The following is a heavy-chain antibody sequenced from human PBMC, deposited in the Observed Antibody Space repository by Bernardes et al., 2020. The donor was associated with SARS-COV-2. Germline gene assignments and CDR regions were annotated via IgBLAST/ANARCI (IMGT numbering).Heavy chain of an antibody. Sequence: SETLSLTCTVSGGSISSYYWSWIRQPPGKGLEWIGYIYYSGSTNYNPSLKSRVTISVDTSKNQFSLKLSSVTAADTAVYYCARHRTGGLSGSSGYYPPYFDYWGQGTLVTVSS. V-gene: IGHV4-59*08. CDR2: IYYSGST. D-gene: IGHD3-22*01. J-gene: IGHJ4*02. CDR1: GGSISSYY. CDR3: ARHRTGGLSGSSGYYPPYFDY.